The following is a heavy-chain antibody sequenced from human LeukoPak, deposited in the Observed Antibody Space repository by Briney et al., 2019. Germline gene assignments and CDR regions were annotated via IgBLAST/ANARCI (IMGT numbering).Heavy chain of an antibody. D-gene: IGHD2-2*02. CDR2: INPNSGGT. CDR1: GYTFTGYY. Sequence: GASVNVSCKASGYTFTGYYMHWVRQAPGQGLEWMGWINPNSGGTNYAQKFQGRVTMTRDTSISTAYMELSRLRSDDTAVYYCARDPIPKRGMGQPRFDPWGQGTLVTVSS. V-gene: IGHV1-2*02. J-gene: IGHJ5*02. CDR3: ARDPIPKRGMGQPRFDP.